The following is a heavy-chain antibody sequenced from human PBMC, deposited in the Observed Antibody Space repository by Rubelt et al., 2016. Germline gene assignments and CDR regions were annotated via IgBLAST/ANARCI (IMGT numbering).Heavy chain of an antibody. J-gene: IGHJ5*02. CDR2: INPSGGST. CDR1: GYTFTSYY. V-gene: IGHV1-46*01. Sequence: QVQLVQSGAEVKKPGASVKVSCKASGYTFTSYYMHWVRQAPGQGLEWMGIINPSGGSTSYAQKFQGRVTITRDTSASTAYMELSSLRSEDTAVYYCAGVIWGSGWSNNWFDPWGQGTLVTVSS. D-gene: IGHD6-19*01. CDR3: AGVIWGSGWSNNWFDP.